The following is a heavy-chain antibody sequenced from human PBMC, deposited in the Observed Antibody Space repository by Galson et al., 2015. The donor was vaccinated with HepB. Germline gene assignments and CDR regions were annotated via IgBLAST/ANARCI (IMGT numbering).Heavy chain of an antibody. Sequence: SVKVSCKASGYTFTSYYMHWVRQAPGQGLEWMGIINPSGGSTSYAQKFQGRVTMTRDTSTSTVYMELSSLRSEDTAVYYCATGLWFGELLVDVWGRGTTVTVSS. V-gene: IGHV1-46*01. J-gene: IGHJ6*02. CDR2: INPSGGST. D-gene: IGHD3-10*01. CDR3: ATGLWFGELLVDV. CDR1: GYTFTSYY.